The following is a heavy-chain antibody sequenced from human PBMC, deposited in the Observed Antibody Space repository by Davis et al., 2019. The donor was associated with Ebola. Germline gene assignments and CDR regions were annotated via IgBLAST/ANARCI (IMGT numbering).Heavy chain of an antibody. J-gene: IGHJ4*02. CDR2: IKSKTDGGAT. CDR3: TTVGGPYCSSTSCYVSPPGY. D-gene: IGHD2-2*01. Sequence: GESLKISCAASGFTFSSYSMNWVRQAPGKGLEWVGRIKSKTDGGATDYAAPVKGRFTISRDDSKNTLYLQMNSLKTEDTAVYYCTTVGGPYCSSTSCYVSPPGYWGQGTLVTVSS. V-gene: IGHV3-15*07. CDR1: GFTFSSYS.